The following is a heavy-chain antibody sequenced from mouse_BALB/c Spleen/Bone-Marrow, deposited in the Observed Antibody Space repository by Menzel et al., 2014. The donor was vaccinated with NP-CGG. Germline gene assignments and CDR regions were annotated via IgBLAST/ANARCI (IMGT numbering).Heavy chain of an antibody. CDR3: ARGRTTVVSDY. V-gene: IGHV1-69*02. D-gene: IGHD1-1*01. CDR2: IEPSDSYT. CDR1: GYTFTNYW. J-gene: IGHJ2*02. Sequence: QVQLKESGAEVVKPGASVKVSCKASGYTFTNYWMQWVKQRPGQGLEWIGEIEPSDSYTNSNQDFKGKATLTVDKSSSTAYMQLSSLTSEDSAVYYCARGRTTVVSDYWGQGTSLTVSS.